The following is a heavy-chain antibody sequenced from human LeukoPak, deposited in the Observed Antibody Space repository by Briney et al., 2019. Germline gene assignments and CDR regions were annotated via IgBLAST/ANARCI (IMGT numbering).Heavy chain of an antibody. Sequence: ASVTVSCKASGYSFTGYYIHWVRQAPGQGLEWMGRINTNSGDTNYAQSFQGRVSMTRDTSITTAYVEVSRLTSDDTAVYYCAREAFTAGHFFDFWGQGSLVTVSS. CDR2: INTNSGDT. CDR1: GYSFTGYY. D-gene: IGHD6-13*01. CDR3: AREAFTAGHFFDF. V-gene: IGHV1-2*02. J-gene: IGHJ4*02.